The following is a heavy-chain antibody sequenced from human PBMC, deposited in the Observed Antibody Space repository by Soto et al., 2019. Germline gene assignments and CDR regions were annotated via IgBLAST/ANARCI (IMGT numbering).Heavy chain of an antibody. CDR1: GGTFSSYT. Sequence: QVQLVQSGAEVKKPGSSVKVSCKASGGTFSSYTISWVRQAPGQGLEWMGRIIPILGIANYAQKFQGRVTITADKSTSTAYMELSSLRSDDTAVYYCANVAYYDAVLDPWGQGTLVNVSS. V-gene: IGHV1-69*02. CDR3: ANVAYYDAVLDP. CDR2: IIPILGIA. D-gene: IGHD3-3*01. J-gene: IGHJ5*02.